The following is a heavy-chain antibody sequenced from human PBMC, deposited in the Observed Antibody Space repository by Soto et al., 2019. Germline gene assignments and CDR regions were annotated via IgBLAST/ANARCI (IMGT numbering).Heavy chain of an antibody. Sequence: QVQLVQSGAEVKKPGSSVKVSCKASGGTFSSYAISWVRQAPGQGLEWMGGIIPISDTTNYAQKFQGRVTITADESTSTAYMELSSLRSEDTAVDYCARSQGSSTSLDIYYYYYYGMDVWGQGTTVTVSS. D-gene: IGHD2-2*01. CDR1: GGTFSSYA. CDR2: IIPISDTT. J-gene: IGHJ6*02. V-gene: IGHV1-69*01. CDR3: ARSQGSSTSLDIYYYYYYGMDV.